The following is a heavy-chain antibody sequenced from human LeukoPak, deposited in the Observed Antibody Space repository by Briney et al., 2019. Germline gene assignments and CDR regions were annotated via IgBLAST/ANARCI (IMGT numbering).Heavy chain of an antibody. D-gene: IGHD6-19*01. CDR2: IKEDGSGE. Sequence: GGSLRLSCAASGFTFDDYAMHWVRQAPGKGLEWVAHIKEDGSGEYYVDSVKGRFTISIDNAKKSMYLQMNSLRVEDTAIYYCVSGSGWIFDYWGQGTLVTVSS. CDR3: VSGSGWIFDY. CDR1: GFTFDDYA. V-gene: IGHV3-7*03. J-gene: IGHJ4*02.